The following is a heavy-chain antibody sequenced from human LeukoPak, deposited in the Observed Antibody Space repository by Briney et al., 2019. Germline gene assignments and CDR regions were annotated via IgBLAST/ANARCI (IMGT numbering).Heavy chain of an antibody. D-gene: IGHD6-19*01. J-gene: IGHJ4*02. Sequence: SETLSLTCTVSGGSISSYYWSWIRQPPGKGLEWIGCIYYSGSTDYNPSLKSRVTISVDTSKNQFSLNLSSVTAADTAVYYCARLSSSGWYSFDYWGQGTLVTVSS. CDR3: ARLSSSGWYSFDY. V-gene: IGHV4-59*01. CDR2: IYYSGST. CDR1: GGSISSYY.